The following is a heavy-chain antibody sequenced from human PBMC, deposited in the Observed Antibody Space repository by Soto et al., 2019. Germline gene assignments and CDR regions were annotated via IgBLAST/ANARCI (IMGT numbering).Heavy chain of an antibody. D-gene: IGHD4-17*01. Sequence: QVQLVESGGGVVQPGTSLRLSCAASGFTFSRHGMHWVRQTPGKGLEWLAVILNDASGHWYADSVKGRFTISRDNFENTLYLQMTGLRLEDTAMYHFARDDDYPDNGFDYWGQGTLVTVSS. CDR2: ILNDASGH. CDR3: ARDDDYPDNGFDY. CDR1: GFTFSRHG. V-gene: IGHV3-33*01. J-gene: IGHJ4*02.